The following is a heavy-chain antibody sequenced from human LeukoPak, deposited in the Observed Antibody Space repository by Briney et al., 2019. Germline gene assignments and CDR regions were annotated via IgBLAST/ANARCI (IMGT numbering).Heavy chain of an antibody. CDR1: EFTVSSNH. J-gene: IGHJ4*02. D-gene: IGHD4-17*01. CDR2: TYSGGNT. CDR3: ARVGYSDESIDY. Sequence: PGGSLRLSCAASEFTVSSNHMNWVRQAPGKGLEWVSVTYSGGNTYYADSVKGRFTISRDNSENTLYLQMNSLRAEDTAVYYCARVGYSDESIDYWGQGTLVTVSS. V-gene: IGHV3-66*01.